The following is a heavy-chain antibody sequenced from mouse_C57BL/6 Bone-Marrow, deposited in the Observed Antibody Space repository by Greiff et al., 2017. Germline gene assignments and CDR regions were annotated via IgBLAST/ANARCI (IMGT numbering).Heavy chain of an antibody. J-gene: IGHJ2*01. CDR2: IDPENGDT. D-gene: IGHD2-5*01. Sequence: VQLQQSGAELVRPGASVKLSCTASGFNIKDDYMHWVKQRPEQGLEWIGWIDPENGDTEYASKFQGKATITADTSSNTAYLQLSSLTSEDTAVYYCTTTIVTLDYWGQGTTLTVSS. CDR3: TTTIVTLDY. CDR1: GFNIKDDY. V-gene: IGHV14-4*01.